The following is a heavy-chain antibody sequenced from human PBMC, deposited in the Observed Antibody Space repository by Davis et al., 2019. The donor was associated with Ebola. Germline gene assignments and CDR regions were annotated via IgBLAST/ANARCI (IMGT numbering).Heavy chain of an antibody. J-gene: IGHJ5*02. V-gene: IGHV3-23*01. CDR1: GFTFSSYA. CDR3: AKDPARCGGDCYGDA. Sequence: GESLKISCAASGFTFSSYAMSWVRQAPGKGLEWVSAISGSGGSTYYADSVKGRFTISRDNSKNTLYLQMNSLRAEDTAVYYCAKDPARCGGDCYGDAWGQGTLVTVSS. D-gene: IGHD2-21*01. CDR2: ISGSGGST.